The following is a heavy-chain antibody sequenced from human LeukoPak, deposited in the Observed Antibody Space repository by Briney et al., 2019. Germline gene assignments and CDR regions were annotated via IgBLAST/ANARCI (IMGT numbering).Heavy chain of an antibody. J-gene: IGHJ4*02. Sequence: SETLSLTCNVSGGSISSIVYYWGWIRQAPGKGLVWIGTISYSGATYYNPSLKSRVAISVDTSKNQFSLKLSSVTAADTAVYYCGSGDYYYFDYWGQGTLVTVSS. CDR1: GGSISSIVYY. CDR2: ISYSGAT. D-gene: IGHD1-26*01. V-gene: IGHV4-39*07. CDR3: GSGDYYYFDY.